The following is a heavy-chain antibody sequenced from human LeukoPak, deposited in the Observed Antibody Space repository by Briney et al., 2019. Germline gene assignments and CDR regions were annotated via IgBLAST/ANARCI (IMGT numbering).Heavy chain of an antibody. D-gene: IGHD2-15*01. J-gene: IGHJ6*03. Sequence: GGSLRLSCAASRFTFSSYEMNWVRQAPGQGLEWVSYIGSSGSTIYYAVSVKGRFTISRDNAKNSLYLQMNSLRAEDTAVYYCARDHYGSYYMDVWGKGTTVTVSS. CDR1: RFTFSSYE. CDR2: IGSSGSTI. CDR3: ARDHYGSYYMDV. V-gene: IGHV3-48*03.